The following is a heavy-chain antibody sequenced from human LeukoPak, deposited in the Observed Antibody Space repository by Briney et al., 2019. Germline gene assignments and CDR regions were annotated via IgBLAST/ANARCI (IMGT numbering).Heavy chain of an antibody. V-gene: IGHV3-23*01. CDR1: GFTFSTYA. D-gene: IGHD3-9*01. CDR3: AKNDILTGPL. CDR2: ISGSGGST. Sequence: GESLKISCAASGFTFSTYAMSWVRQAPGKGLEWVSAISGSGGSTYYADSVKGRFTISRDNSKNTLYLQMNSLRAEDTAVYYCAKNDILTGPLWGQGTLVTVSS. J-gene: IGHJ1*01.